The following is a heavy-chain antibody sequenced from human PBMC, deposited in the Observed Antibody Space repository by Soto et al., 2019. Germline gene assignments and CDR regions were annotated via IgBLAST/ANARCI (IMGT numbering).Heavy chain of an antibody. CDR2: ISGDGNNA. CDR3: VRNRGPFLRDGLDY. CDR1: GFTFSSFW. Sequence: EVQLVESGGGLVQPGGSLRISCAASGFTFSSFWMHWVRQAPGKGLVWVSRISGDGNNAVYAGSVKGRFTVSRDNGQNTLDLQMNSLTSDDTALYYCVRNRGPFLRDGLDYWGPGILVTVSS. D-gene: IGHD3-10*01. J-gene: IGHJ4*02. V-gene: IGHV3-74*01.